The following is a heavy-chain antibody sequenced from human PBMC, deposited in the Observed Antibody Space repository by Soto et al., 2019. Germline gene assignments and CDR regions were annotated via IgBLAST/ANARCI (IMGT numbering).Heavy chain of an antibody. Sequence: ASVKVSCKVSGYTLTELSMHWVRQAPGKGLEWMGGFDPEDGETIYAQKFQGRVTMTEDTSTDTAYMELSSLRSEDTAVYYCATGVGAGMRTMVRGRFDYYYGMDVWGQGTTVTVSS. D-gene: IGHD3-10*01. CDR3: ATGVGAGMRTMVRGRFDYYYGMDV. V-gene: IGHV1-24*01. CDR1: GYTLTELS. J-gene: IGHJ6*02. CDR2: FDPEDGET.